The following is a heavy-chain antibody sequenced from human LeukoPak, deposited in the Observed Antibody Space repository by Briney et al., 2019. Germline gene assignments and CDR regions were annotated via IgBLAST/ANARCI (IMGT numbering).Heavy chain of an antibody. V-gene: IGHV4-34*01. CDR3: VRGQVPAARGYNWFDP. Sequence: PSESLSLTCAVYGWSFNDYYWNWIRQPPGKGLGWIGEINARGDTNYNPSLKSRVTISVDTSKKQFSLRFTSTIAADTAVYYCVRGQVPAARGYNWFDPWGQGTLVTVSS. CDR2: INARGDT. D-gene: IGHD2-2*01. J-gene: IGHJ5*02. CDR1: GWSFNDYY.